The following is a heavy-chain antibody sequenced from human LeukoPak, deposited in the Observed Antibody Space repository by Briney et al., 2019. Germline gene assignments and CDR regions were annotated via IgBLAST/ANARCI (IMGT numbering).Heavy chain of an antibody. CDR2: IYYSGST. J-gene: IGHJ4*02. Sequence: SETLSLTCTVSGGSLSSYYWTWIRQPPGKGLEWIGSIYYSGSTYYNPSLKSRVTISVDTSKNQFSLKLSSVTAADTAVYYCARRSVTFDYWGQGTLVTVSS. D-gene: IGHD4-11*01. V-gene: IGHV4-39*07. CDR1: GGSLSSYY. CDR3: ARRSVTFDY.